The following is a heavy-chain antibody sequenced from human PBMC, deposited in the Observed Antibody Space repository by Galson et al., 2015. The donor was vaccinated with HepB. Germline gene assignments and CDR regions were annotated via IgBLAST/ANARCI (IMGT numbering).Heavy chain of an antibody. V-gene: IGHV3-73*01. CDR1: GFTFSGSA. D-gene: IGHD6-13*01. Sequence: SLRLSCVASGFTFSGSAIHWVRQASGKGPEWVGRIRSKANNYATSYVPSLKGRFTISRDDSKNMTYLHMKSLKSEDTAVYYCTRMGDVSGYSSRWGQGTLVTVSS. J-gene: IGHJ4*02. CDR2: IRSKANNYAT. CDR3: TRMGDVSGYSSR.